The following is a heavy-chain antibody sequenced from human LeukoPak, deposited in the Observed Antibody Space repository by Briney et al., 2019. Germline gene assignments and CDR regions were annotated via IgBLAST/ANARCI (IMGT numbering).Heavy chain of an antibody. CDR2: IYTSGST. CDR1: GGSISSYY. CDR3: ARGSTSYEPDWFDP. J-gene: IGHJ5*02. D-gene: IGHD2-2*01. Sequence: PSETLSPTCTVSGGSISSYYWSWIRQPAGKGLEWIGRIYTSGSTNYNPSLKSRVTMSVDTSKNQFSLKLSSVTAADTAVYYCARGSTSYEPDWFDPWGQGTLVTVSS. V-gene: IGHV4-4*07.